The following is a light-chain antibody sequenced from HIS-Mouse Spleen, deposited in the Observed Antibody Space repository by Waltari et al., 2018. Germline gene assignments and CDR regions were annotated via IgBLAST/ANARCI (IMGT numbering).Light chain of an antibody. CDR1: SSDVGGYNY. CDR3: SSYTSSSFNVV. Sequence: QSALTQPASVSGSPGQSITISCTGTSSDVGGYNYVSWYQQHPGKAPQLMIYDVSNRPSGVSIRFPGSKSGNTASLTISGIQAEDEAYYYCSSYTSSSFNVVFGGGTKLTVL. CDR2: DVS. J-gene: IGLJ2*01. V-gene: IGLV2-14*03.